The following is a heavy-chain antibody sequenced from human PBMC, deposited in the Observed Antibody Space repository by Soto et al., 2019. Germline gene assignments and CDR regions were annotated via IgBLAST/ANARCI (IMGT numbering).Heavy chain of an antibody. CDR2: IKQDGSEK. Sequence: EVQLVESGGGLVQPGGSLRLSCAASGFTFSSYWMSWVRQAPGKGLEWVANIKQDGSEKYYVDSVKGRFTISRDNAKNSLYLQMNSLRAEETAVYYCASVDGDTWIGDWFDYWGQGTLVTVSS. D-gene: IGHD2-21*01. CDR3: ASVDGDTWIGDWFDY. J-gene: IGHJ4*02. CDR1: GFTFSSYW. V-gene: IGHV3-7*03.